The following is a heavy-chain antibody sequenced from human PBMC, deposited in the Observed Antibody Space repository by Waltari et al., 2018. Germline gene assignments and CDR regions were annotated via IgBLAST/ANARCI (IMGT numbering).Heavy chain of an antibody. V-gene: IGHV3-74*01. CDR2: INSDGSTI. CDR3: ASAYYDILD. J-gene: IGHJ4*02. D-gene: IGHD3-9*01. Sequence: EVQLEESGGGLVQPGGSLSPSCAASRFTSSSHWSPWLRQAPGKGLVWFSRINSDGSTISYADSVKGRFTISRDNAKNTLYLQMNSLSAEDTAVYYCASAYYDILDWGQGTLVTVSS. CDR1: RFTSSSHW.